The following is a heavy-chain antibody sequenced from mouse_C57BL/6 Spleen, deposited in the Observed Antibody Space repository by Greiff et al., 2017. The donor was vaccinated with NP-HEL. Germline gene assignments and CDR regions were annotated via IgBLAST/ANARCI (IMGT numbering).Heavy chain of an antibody. V-gene: IGHV1-80*01. CDR2: IYPGDGDT. J-gene: IGHJ4*01. CDR1: GYAFSSYW. Sequence: QVQLQQSGAELVKPGASVKISCKASGYAFSSYWMNWVKQRPGKGLEWIEQIYPGDGDTNYNGKFKGKATLTADKSSSTAYMQLSSLTSEDSAVYFCARWGGRNAMDYWGQGTSVTVSS. CDR3: ARWGGRNAMDY.